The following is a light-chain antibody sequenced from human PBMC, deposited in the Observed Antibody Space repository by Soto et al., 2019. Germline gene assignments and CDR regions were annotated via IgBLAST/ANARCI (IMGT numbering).Light chain of an antibody. J-gene: IGKJ5*01. CDR1: QSLLHSNGYNY. V-gene: IGKV2-28*01. CDR2: LGS. CDR3: MQALPTPLT. Sequence: RAQASLSLLVASLEQDSISCRSSQSLLHSNGYNYLDWYLQKPGQSPQLLIYLGSNRASGVPDRFSGSGSGTDFTLKSSRVAAEDVGLYYCMQALPTPLTVAQGTRLEIK.